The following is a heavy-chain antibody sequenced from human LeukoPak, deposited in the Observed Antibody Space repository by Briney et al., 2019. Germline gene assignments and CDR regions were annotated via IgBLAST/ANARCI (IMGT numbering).Heavy chain of an antibody. Sequence: SESLSLTCTVSGGSISSYYWSWIRQPAGKGLEWIGRIYTSGSTNYNPSLKRRVTMSVDTSKNQFSRKLSSVTAADTAVYYCARHVGIAVAGPGDYWGQGTLVTVSS. CDR3: ARHVGIAVAGPGDY. CDR2: IYTSGST. J-gene: IGHJ4*02. CDR1: GGSISSYY. V-gene: IGHV4-4*07. D-gene: IGHD6-19*01.